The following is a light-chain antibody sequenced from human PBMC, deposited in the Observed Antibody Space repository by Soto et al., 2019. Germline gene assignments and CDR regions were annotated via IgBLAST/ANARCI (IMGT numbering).Light chain of an antibody. CDR3: QTWGTGFWV. Sequence: QSVLTQSPSASASLGASVKLTCTLSSGHSSYAIAWHQQQPEKGPRYLMKLNSDVSHSKGDGIPDRFSGSSSGAERYLTISSLHDDDDADYYCQTWGTGFWVFGGGTKLTVL. CDR2: LNSDVSH. V-gene: IGLV4-69*01. J-gene: IGLJ3*02. CDR1: SGHSSYA.